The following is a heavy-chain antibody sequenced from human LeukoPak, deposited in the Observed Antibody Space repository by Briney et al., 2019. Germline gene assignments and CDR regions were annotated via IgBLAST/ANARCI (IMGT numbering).Heavy chain of an antibody. D-gene: IGHD3-16*01. Sequence: ASVKVSCKASGYTFTSYAISWVRQAPGQGLEWIGWISPYNGNTNYAQKYQGTVTMTTDTSSSTAYMELRSLRSDDTAVYYCARSAWGYFDYWGQGTLVTVSS. CDR2: ISPYNGNT. V-gene: IGHV1-18*01. J-gene: IGHJ4*02. CDR1: GYTFTSYA. CDR3: ARSAWGYFDY.